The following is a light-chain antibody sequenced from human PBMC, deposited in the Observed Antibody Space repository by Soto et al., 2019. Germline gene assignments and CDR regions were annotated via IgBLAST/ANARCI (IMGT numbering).Light chain of an antibody. CDR3: QQSYNFPRT. J-gene: IGKJ1*01. Sequence: IQMTQSPSTLSASVGDRVTIACRASQSISNFLNWYQQKPGQAPKLLISSASNVQSGVPSRFSGRGYGTEFNLTISGLQPEDSASYCCQQSYNFPRTFGQGTKVDIK. V-gene: IGKV1-39*01. CDR1: QSISNF. CDR2: SAS.